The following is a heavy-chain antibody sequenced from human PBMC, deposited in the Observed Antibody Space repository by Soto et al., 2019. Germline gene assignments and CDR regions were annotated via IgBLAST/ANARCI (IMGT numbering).Heavy chain of an antibody. J-gene: IGHJ5*02. V-gene: IGHV1-8*01. CDR2: MNPNSGNT. CDR3: ARGGGYCSGGSCYSDWFDP. Sequence: ASVKVSCKASGYTFTSYDINWVRQATGQGLEWMGWMNPNSGNTGYAQKFQGRVTMTRNTSISTAYMELSSLRSEDTAVYYCARGGGYCSGGSCYSDWFDPWGQGTLVTVSS. CDR1: GYTFTSYD. D-gene: IGHD2-15*01.